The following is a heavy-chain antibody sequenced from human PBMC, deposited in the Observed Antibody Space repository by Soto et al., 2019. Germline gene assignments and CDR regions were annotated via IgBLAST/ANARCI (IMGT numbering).Heavy chain of an antibody. CDR1: GGSINGYY. J-gene: IGHJ4*01. V-gene: IGHV4-59*01. CDR2: FHFSGST. CDR3: ARASGYSYGYDDFFDN. D-gene: IGHD5-18*01. Sequence: QVQLQESGPGLVKPSETLSLTCTVSGGSINGYYWTWLRQSPTNGLEWIGYFHFSGSTKYNPSLESRLTISADTSKNQIFLTLSSVTAADTAVYYCARASGYSYGYDDFFDNWGQGTLANVSS.